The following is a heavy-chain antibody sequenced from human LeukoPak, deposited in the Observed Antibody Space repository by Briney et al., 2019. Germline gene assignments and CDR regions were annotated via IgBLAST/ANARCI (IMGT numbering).Heavy chain of an antibody. J-gene: IGHJ4*02. CDR3: ARDSLGDLDF. CDR2: ISPVGSNR. Sequence: GGSLRLSCAVSGLSLTNYWMAWVRQAAGKGLEWVANISPVGSNRNYMDSVKGRFTISRDNAENSLHLQLNRLRGEDSAVYYCARDSLGDLDFWGQGTLVTVSS. CDR1: GLSLTNYW. V-gene: IGHV3-7*01.